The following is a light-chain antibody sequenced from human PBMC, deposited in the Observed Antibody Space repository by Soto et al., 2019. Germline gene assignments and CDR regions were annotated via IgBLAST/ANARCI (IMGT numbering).Light chain of an antibody. Sequence: QSALTQPASVSGSPGQSIAISCTGTSSDVGAYNYVSWYQQYPGKAPKLVIYDVTNRPSGVSNRFSGSKSGSTASLTISGLQAEDESDYYCRSYTLSRTYVFGTGTKLTVL. CDR1: SSDVGAYNY. CDR3: RSYTLSRTYV. J-gene: IGLJ1*01. V-gene: IGLV2-14*01. CDR2: DVT.